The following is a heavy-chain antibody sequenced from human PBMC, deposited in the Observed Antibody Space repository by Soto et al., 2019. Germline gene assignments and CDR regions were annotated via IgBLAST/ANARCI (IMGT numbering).Heavy chain of an antibody. J-gene: IGHJ4*02. CDR1: GYSFSSYW. V-gene: IGHV5-10-1*01. CDR2: IGPSDSYT. Sequence: PGESLKISCKASGYSFSSYWIGWVRQMPGKGLEWMGRIGPSDSYTNYSPSFQGHVTISADKSISTAYLQWSSLKASDTAMYYCATMGGGYCSGGSCYVVDYWGQGTLVTVSS. D-gene: IGHD2-15*01. CDR3: ATMGGGYCSGGSCYVVDY.